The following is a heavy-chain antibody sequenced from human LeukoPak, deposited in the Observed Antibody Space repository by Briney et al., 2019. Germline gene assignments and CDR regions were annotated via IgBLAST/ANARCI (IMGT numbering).Heavy chain of an antibody. D-gene: IGHD2-2*01. CDR1: GFTFSSYG. CDR3: AKCSLGIVVVPAEIDY. J-gene: IGHJ4*02. Sequence: GGSLRLSRAASGFTFSSYGMHWVRQAPGKGLEWVAFIRYDGSNKYYADSVKGRFTISRDNSKNTLYLQMNSLRAEDTAVYYCAKCSLGIVVVPAEIDYWGQGTLVTVSS. V-gene: IGHV3-30*02. CDR2: IRYDGSNK.